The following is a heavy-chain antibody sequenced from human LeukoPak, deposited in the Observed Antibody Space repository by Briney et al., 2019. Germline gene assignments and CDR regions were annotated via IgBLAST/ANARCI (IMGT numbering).Heavy chain of an antibody. J-gene: IGHJ5*02. CDR2: INHSGST. V-gene: IGHV4-39*07. Sequence: SETLSLTCTVSGGSVSSGSYYCSWIRQPPGKGLEWIGEINHSGSTNYNPSLKSRVTISVDTSKKQFSLKLSSVTAADMAVYYCARGPQGNWFDPWGQGTLVTVSS. CDR3: ARGPQGNWFDP. CDR1: GGSVSSGSYY.